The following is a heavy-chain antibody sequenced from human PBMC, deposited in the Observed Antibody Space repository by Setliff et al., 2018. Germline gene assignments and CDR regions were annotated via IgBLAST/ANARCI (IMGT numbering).Heavy chain of an antibody. CDR3: ARVSTVTTWPYYYYMDV. CDR1: GGSISSYY. V-gene: IGHV4-4*07. Sequence: SETLSLTCTVSGGSISSYYWSWIRQPAGKGLEWTGRIYTSGSTNYNPSLKSRVTMSVDTSKNQFSLKLSSVTAADTAVYYCARVSTVTTWPYYYYMDVWGKGTTVTVSS. CDR2: IYTSGST. J-gene: IGHJ6*03. D-gene: IGHD4-4*01.